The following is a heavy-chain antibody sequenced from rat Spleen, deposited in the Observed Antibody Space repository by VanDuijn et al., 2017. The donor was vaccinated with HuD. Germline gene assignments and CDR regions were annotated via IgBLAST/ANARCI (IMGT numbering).Heavy chain of an antibody. Sequence: EVQLVESGGGLVQPGTSLNLSCAASGFTFSDYAMAWVRQSPKKGLEWVATIVYDGSRTYYRVSVKGRFTISRDNAKNTLYLQMDSLRSEDTATYYCATHLDYYSIAPFDYWGQGVVVTVSS. J-gene: IGHJ2*01. V-gene: IGHV5S10*01. CDR3: ATHLDYYSIAPFDY. CDR2: IVYDGSRT. D-gene: IGHD1-6*01. CDR1: GFTFSDYA.